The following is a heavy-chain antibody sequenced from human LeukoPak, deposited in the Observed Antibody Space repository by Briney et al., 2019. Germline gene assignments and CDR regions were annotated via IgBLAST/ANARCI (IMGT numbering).Heavy chain of an antibody. Sequence: GGSLRLSCATSGFSFSTYSMNWVRQAPGKGLEWVSYIYSSGTTIYYADSVKGRFTISRDNAKNSLYLQMNSLRDEDTAVYYCASDPHALDYWGQGTLVTVSS. J-gene: IGHJ4*02. V-gene: IGHV3-48*02. CDR2: IYSSGTTI. CDR3: ASDPHALDY. CDR1: GFSFSTYS.